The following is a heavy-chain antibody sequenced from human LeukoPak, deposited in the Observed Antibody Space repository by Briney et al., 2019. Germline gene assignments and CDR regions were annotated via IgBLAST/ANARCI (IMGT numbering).Heavy chain of an antibody. Sequence: GGSLRLSCAASGITFSSYSMNWVRQAPGKGLEWVSFISTSSSYTYYADSVKGRFTISRDNAKNSLYLQMNSLRAEDTALYYCAARSPIAAAGFDYWGQGTLVTVSS. CDR3: AARSPIAAAGFDY. D-gene: IGHD6-13*01. CDR2: ISTSSSYT. V-gene: IGHV3-21*04. J-gene: IGHJ4*02. CDR1: GITFSSYS.